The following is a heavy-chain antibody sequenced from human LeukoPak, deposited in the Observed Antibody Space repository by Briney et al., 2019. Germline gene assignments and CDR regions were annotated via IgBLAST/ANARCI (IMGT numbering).Heavy chain of an antibody. J-gene: IGHJ6*03. CDR3: ARHYYYYYMDV. V-gene: IGHV4-4*09. Sequence: PSETLSLTCAVYGGSFSDYYWSWIRQPPGKGLEWIGYIYTSGSTNYNPSLKSRVTISVDTSKNQFSLKLSSVTAADTAVYYCARHYYYYYMDVWGKGTTVTVSS. CDR1: GGSFSDYY. CDR2: IYTSGST.